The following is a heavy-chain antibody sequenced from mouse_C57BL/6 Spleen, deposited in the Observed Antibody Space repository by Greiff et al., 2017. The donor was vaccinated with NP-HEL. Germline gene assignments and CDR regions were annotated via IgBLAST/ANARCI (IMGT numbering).Heavy chain of an antibody. J-gene: IGHJ4*01. CDR3: AREGIYYGKGMDY. D-gene: IGHD2-1*01. CDR1: GYTFTSYW. CDR2: IDPSDSET. V-gene: IGHV1-52*01. Sequence: QVQLQQPGAELVRPGSSVKLSCKASGYTFTSYWMHWVKQRPIQGLDWIGNIDPSDSETHYNQKFKDKATLTVDKSSSTAYMQLSSLTSEDSAVYYCAREGIYYGKGMDYWGQGTSVTVSS.